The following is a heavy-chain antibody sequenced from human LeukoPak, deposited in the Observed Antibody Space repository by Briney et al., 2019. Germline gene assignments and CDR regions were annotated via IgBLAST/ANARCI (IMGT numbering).Heavy chain of an antibody. Sequence: ASVKVSCKASGYTFTSYGISWVRQAPGQGLEWMGWISAYNGNTNYAQKLQGRVTMTTDTSTSTAYMELRSLRSDDTAVYYCARDLGRTVVTPPIYWGQGTLVTVSS. CDR2: ISAYNGNT. J-gene: IGHJ4*02. CDR1: GYTFTSYG. CDR3: ARDLGRTVVTPPIY. D-gene: IGHD4-23*01. V-gene: IGHV1-18*01.